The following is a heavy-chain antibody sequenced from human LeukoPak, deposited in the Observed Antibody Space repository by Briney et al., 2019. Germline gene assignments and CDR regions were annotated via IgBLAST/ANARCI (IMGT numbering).Heavy chain of an antibody. Sequence: GGSLRLSCAASGFTFSSYAMSWVRQAPGKGLEWVSAISGSGGSTYYADSVKGRFTISRDNGENSLYLQMNSLGVEDTAVYYCARDENWAFDYWGQGTLVSVSS. V-gene: IGHV3-23*01. J-gene: IGHJ4*02. CDR3: ARDENWAFDY. CDR2: ISGSGGST. CDR1: GFTFSSYA. D-gene: IGHD7-27*01.